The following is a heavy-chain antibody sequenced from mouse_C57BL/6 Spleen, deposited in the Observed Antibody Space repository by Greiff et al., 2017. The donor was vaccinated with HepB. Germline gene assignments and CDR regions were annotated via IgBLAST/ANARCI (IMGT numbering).Heavy chain of an antibody. V-gene: IGHV3-6*01. J-gene: IGHJ4*01. Sequence: ESGPGLVKPSQSLSLTCSVTGYSITSGYYWNWIRQFPGNKLEWMGYISYDGSNNYNPSLKNRISITRDTSKNQFFLKLNSVTTEDTATYYCARWGNLYAMDYWGQGTSVTVSS. D-gene: IGHD2-1*01. CDR3: ARWGNLYAMDY. CDR1: GYSITSGYY. CDR2: ISYDGSN.